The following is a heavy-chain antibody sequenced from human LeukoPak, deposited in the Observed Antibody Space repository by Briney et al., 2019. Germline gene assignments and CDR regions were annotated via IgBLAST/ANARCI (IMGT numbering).Heavy chain of an antibody. D-gene: IGHD6-13*01. CDR3: AREKGKAAATYFDY. Sequence: GGSLRLSCAASGFTFSSYAMHWVRQAPGKGLEWVAVISYDGSNKYYADSVKGRFTISRDNSKNTLYLQMNSLRAEDTAVYYCAREKGKAAATYFDYWGQGTLVTVSS. CDR1: GFTFSSYA. V-gene: IGHV3-30-3*01. J-gene: IGHJ4*02. CDR2: ISYDGSNK.